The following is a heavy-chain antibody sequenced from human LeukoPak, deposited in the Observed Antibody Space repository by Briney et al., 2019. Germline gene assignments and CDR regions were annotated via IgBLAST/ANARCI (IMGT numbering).Heavy chain of an antibody. CDR1: GGSFSGYY. J-gene: IGHJ3*02. Sequence: SETLSLTCAVYGGSFSGYYWSWIRQPPGKGLEWIGEINHSGSTNYNPSLKSRVTISVDTSKNQFSLKLSSVTAADTAVYYCARVWDYGDSKGAFDIWGQGTMVTVSS. V-gene: IGHV4-34*01. CDR3: ARVWDYGDSKGAFDI. D-gene: IGHD4-17*01. CDR2: INHSGST.